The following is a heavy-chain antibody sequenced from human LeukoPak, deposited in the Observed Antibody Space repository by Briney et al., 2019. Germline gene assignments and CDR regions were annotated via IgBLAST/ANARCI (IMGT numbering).Heavy chain of an antibody. Sequence: PSETLSLTCTVSGGSMSSYYWSWIRQPPGKGLGWIGYIYYSGSTNYNPSLKSRVTISVDTSKNQSSLKLSSVTAADTAVYYCARSVTVAGYNDSFDIWGQGTMVTVSS. CDR1: GGSMSSYY. CDR2: IYYSGST. CDR3: ARSVTVAGYNDSFDI. V-gene: IGHV4-59*01. D-gene: IGHD6-19*01. J-gene: IGHJ3*02.